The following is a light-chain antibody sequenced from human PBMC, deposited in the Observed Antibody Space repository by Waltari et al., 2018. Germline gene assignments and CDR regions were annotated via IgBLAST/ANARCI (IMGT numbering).Light chain of an antibody. Sequence: IVMTQSPATLSVSPGERATLPCRASQSISNTLDWYQQKPCQAPRLHVYATSASATGGPDRFSGSGSGTEFTLTSNSLQSEDFAVYYCQQYSDLPPGTFGPGTKVDIK. CDR1: QSISNT. J-gene: IGKJ3*01. CDR2: ATS. V-gene: IGKV3-15*01. CDR3: QQYSDLPPGT.